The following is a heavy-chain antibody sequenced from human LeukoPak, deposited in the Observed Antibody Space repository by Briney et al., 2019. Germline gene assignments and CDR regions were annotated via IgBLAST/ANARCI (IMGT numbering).Heavy chain of an antibody. CDR1: GFTFSSYS. V-gene: IGHV3-48*01. J-gene: IGHJ4*02. Sequence: GGSLRLSCAASGFTFSSYSMNWVRQAPGKGLEWLSYISSSGSIIYYADPVEGRFTISRDNAKNSLYLQMNSLRAEDTAVYYCAKDRNYYDSSGYYSPFGYWGQGTLVTVSS. D-gene: IGHD3-22*01. CDR3: AKDRNYYDSSGYYSPFGY. CDR2: ISSSGSII.